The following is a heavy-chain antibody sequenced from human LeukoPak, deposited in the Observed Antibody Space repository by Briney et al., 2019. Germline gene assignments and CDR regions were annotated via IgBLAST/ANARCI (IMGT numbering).Heavy chain of an antibody. CDR2: ICWDGGST. D-gene: IGHD6-19*01. V-gene: IGHV3-43D*03. CDR3: AKGERGLAAGGGHYYYMHV. Sequence: GGSLRLSCAASGFTFDVYVMHWVREAPGKGVEWVSLICWDGGSTYSADSVEGRFTISRDNSKNTLYLQMNSLRSEDTALYYLAKGERGLAAGGGHYYYMHVWGKGTTVTVSS. J-gene: IGHJ6*03. CDR1: GFTFDVYV.